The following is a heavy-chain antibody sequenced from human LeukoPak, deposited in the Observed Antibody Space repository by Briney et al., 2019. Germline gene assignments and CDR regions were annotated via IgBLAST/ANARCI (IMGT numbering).Heavy chain of an antibody. CDR2: ISSSSSYI. CDR3: AKDRWFGEPTGAFDI. J-gene: IGHJ3*02. CDR1: GFTFSSYS. V-gene: IGHV3-21*01. D-gene: IGHD3-10*01. Sequence: GGSLRLSCAASGFTFSSYSMNWVRQAPGKGLEWVSSISSSSSYIYYADSVKGRFTISRDNAKNSLYLQMNSLRAEDTAVYYCAKDRWFGEPTGAFDIWGQGTMVTVSS.